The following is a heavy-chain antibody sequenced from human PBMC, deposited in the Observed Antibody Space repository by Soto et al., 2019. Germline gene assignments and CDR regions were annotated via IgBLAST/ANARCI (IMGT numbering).Heavy chain of an antibody. J-gene: IGHJ6*02. CDR3: ARDYYGSGRGSGGMDV. CDR1: GFTFSSYA. Sequence: QVQLVESGGGVVQPGRSLRLSCAASGFTFSSYAMHWVRQAPGKGLEWVAVMSYDGGKKYNADSVKGRFTISRDNSKNXLDLQMNSLRPEDTAVYYCARDYYGSGRGSGGMDVWGQGTTVTVSS. D-gene: IGHD3-10*01. V-gene: IGHV3-30*04. CDR2: MSYDGGKK.